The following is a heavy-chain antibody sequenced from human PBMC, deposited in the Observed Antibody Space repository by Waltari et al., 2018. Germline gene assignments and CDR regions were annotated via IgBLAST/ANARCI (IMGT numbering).Heavy chain of an antibody. Sequence: QLQLQESGPGLVKPSETLSLTCTVSGDSISISSHYWGWIRQPPGKGLEWIGSIHYSGSTYYNPSLKSRVTISGDRSKKQFSLELSSVTAADTAMYYCARQTDTSGYPDDYWGQGTLVTVSS. D-gene: IGHD3-22*01. CDR3: ARQTDTSGYPDDY. CDR1: GDSISISSHY. CDR2: IHYSGST. V-gene: IGHV4-39*01. J-gene: IGHJ4*02.